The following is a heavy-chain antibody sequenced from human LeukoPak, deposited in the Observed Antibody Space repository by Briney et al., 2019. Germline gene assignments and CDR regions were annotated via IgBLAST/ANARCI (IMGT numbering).Heavy chain of an antibody. CDR1: GGSISGYY. D-gene: IGHD6-19*01. Sequence: SETLSLTCTVSGGSISGYYWSWIRQPAGKGLEWIGRIYNTGSTSYNPSLNSRVTMSVDTSKNQLSLKLSSVTAADTAVYYCAREGHSSGWSSFDYWGQGTLVTVSS. CDR3: AREGHSSGWSSFDY. V-gene: IGHV4-4*07. CDR2: IYNTGST. J-gene: IGHJ4*02.